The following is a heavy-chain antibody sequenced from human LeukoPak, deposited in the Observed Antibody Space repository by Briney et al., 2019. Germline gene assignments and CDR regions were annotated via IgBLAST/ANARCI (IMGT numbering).Heavy chain of an antibody. J-gene: IGHJ4*02. V-gene: IGHV3-9*01. CDR2: ISWNSGNI. D-gene: IGHD3-22*01. CDR1: GFSFPDYA. CDR3: AKDIGPLTYHYDTSAYSGAFDY. Sequence: GGSLRLSCAASGFSFPDYAVHWVRQAPGKGLEWVSSISWNSGNIVYVDSVKGRFTISRDNAKNSLYLQMNSLRAEDTALYYCAKDIGPLTYHYDTSAYSGAFDYWGQGILVTVSS.